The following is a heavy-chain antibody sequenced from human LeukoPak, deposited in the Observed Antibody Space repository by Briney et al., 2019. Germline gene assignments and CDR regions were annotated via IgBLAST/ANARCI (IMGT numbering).Heavy chain of an antibody. CDR3: ARGTVVPAATDYNWFDP. J-gene: IGHJ5*02. CDR2: INHSGST. V-gene: IGHV4-34*01. D-gene: IGHD2-2*01. CDR1: GGSFSGYY. Sequence: PSETLSLTCAVYGGSFSGYYWRWIRHPPGRGREWIGEINHSGSTNYNPSLKSRVTISVDTSKNLFSLKLSSVTAADTAVYYCARGTVVPAATDYNWFDPWGQGTLVTVSS.